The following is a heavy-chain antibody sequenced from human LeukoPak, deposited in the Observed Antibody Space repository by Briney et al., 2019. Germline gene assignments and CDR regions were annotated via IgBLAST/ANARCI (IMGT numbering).Heavy chain of an antibody. Sequence: SETLSLTCAVSGGSITSGNWWTWVRQSPGKGLEWIGEINHSGSTNYNPSLKSRVTISVDTSKNQFSLKLSSVTAADTAVYYCARYVPVRTGTTRASFDYWGQGTLVTVSS. D-gene: IGHD1-1*01. CDR1: GGSITSGNW. CDR3: ARYVPVRTGTTRASFDY. J-gene: IGHJ4*02. CDR2: INHSGST. V-gene: IGHV4-4*02.